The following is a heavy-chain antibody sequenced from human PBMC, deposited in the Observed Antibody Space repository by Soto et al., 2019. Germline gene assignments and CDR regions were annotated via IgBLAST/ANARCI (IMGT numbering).Heavy chain of an antibody. D-gene: IGHD3-22*01. CDR3: ARQDYYDSSGFPPRYYYYGMDV. J-gene: IGHJ6*02. V-gene: IGHV1-18*01. CDR1: GYTFTSYG. CDR2: ISAYNGNT. Sequence: ASVKVSCKASGYTFTSYGISWVRQAPGQGLEWMGWISAYNGNTNYAQKLQGRVTMTTDTSTSTAYMELRSLRSDDTAVYYCARQDYYDSSGFPPRYYYYGMDVWGQGTTVTVFS.